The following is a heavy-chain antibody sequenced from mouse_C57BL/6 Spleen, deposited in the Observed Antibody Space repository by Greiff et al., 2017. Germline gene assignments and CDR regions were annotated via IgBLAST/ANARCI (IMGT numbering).Heavy chain of an antibody. D-gene: IGHD1-1*01. CDR2: IDPSDSYT. Sequence: QVQLQQPGAELVKPGASVKLSCKASGYTFTSYWMQWVKQRPGQGLEWIGEIDPSDSYTNYNQKFKGKATLTVDTSASTAYMQLSSLTSEDSAVYYCARRSYYGSSYYCDYWGQGTTLTVSS. CDR3: ARRSYYGSSYYCDY. J-gene: IGHJ2*01. CDR1: GYTFTSYW. V-gene: IGHV1-50*01.